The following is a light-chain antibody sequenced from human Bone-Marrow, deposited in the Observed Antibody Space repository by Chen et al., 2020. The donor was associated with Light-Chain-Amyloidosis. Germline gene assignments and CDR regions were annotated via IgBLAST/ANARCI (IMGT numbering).Light chain of an antibody. CDR3: SSYTITNTLV. Sequence: QSALTQPASVSGSPGQSINISCTGTSSDVGGDNHVSWYQQHPDKAPKLMIYEVTTRPSWVPDRFSGSKSDNTASLTISGLQTEDEADYFCSSYTITNTLVFGSGTRVTVL. J-gene: IGLJ1*01. CDR1: SSDVGGDNH. V-gene: IGLV2-14*01. CDR2: EVT.